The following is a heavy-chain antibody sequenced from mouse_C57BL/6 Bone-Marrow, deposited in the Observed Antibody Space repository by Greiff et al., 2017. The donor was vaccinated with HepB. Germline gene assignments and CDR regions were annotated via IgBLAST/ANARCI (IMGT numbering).Heavy chain of an antibody. Sequence: EVKLMESGGGLVQPKGSLKLSCAASGFSFNTYAMNWVRQAPGKGLEWVARIRSKSNNYATYYADSVKDRFTISRDDSESMLYLQMNNLKTEDTAMYYCVRQRIYDGYSYAMDYWGQGTSVTVSS. V-gene: IGHV10-1*01. CDR1: GFSFNTYA. CDR3: VRQRIYDGYSYAMDY. J-gene: IGHJ4*01. CDR2: IRSKSNNYAT. D-gene: IGHD2-3*01.